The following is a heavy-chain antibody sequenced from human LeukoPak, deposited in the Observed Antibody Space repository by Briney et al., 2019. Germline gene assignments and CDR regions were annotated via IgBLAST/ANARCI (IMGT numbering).Heavy chain of an antibody. J-gene: IGHJ4*02. Sequence: KASETLSLTCTVSGGSVNSGSYYWNWIRQPPGKGLEWIGYIYYSGSTNYNPSLESRATISVDTSKNQFSLKLSSVTAADTAVYYCARAAYSGSYHSDYWGQGTLVTVSS. D-gene: IGHD1-26*01. CDR1: GGSVNSGSYY. CDR2: IYYSGST. CDR3: ARAAYSGSYHSDY. V-gene: IGHV4-61*01.